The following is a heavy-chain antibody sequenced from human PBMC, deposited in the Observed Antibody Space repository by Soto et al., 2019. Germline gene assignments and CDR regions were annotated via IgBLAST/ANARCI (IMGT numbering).Heavy chain of an antibody. J-gene: IGHJ6*04. Sequence: EVRLVESGGGLVQSGGSLRLSCAASGFTFSDYWMSWVRHAPGKGPEWVANIKQDGSEKYVDSVKGRFTISRDNAKNSLYLRMNSLRDEDTAVYYCLLWPRGMDVWGKGTTVTVSS. D-gene: IGHD3-10*01. CDR1: GFTFSDYW. V-gene: IGHV3-7*01. CDR3: LLWPRGMDV. CDR2: IKQDGSEK.